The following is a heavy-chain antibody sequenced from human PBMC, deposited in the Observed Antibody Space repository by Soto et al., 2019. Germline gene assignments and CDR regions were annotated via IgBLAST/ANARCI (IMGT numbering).Heavy chain of an antibody. J-gene: IGHJ4*02. CDR1: GGSFSGYY. V-gene: IGHV4-34*01. Sequence: PSETLSLTCAVYGGSFSGYYWSWIRQPPGKGLEWIGEINHSGSTNYNPSLKSRVTISVDTSKSQFSLKLSSVTAADTAVYYCARGEDDYGDYALVYWGQGTLVTVSS. CDR3: ARGEDDYGDYALVY. D-gene: IGHD4-17*01. CDR2: INHSGST.